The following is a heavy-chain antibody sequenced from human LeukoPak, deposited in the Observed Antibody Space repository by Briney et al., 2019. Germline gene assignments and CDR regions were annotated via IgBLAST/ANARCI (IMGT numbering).Heavy chain of an antibody. D-gene: IGHD6-19*01. CDR1: GFTFSSYW. CDR3: AKQWAVAGVFDY. J-gene: IGHJ4*02. V-gene: IGHV3-20*04. CDR2: INWNGGST. Sequence: GGSLRLSCAASGFTFSSYWMSWVRQAPGKGLEWASGINWNGGSTGYADSVKGRFTISRDNAKNSLYLQMNSLRAEDTALYYCAKQWAVAGVFDYWGQGTLVTVSS.